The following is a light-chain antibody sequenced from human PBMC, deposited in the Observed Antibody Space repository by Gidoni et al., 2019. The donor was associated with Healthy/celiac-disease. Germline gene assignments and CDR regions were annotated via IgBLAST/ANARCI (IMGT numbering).Light chain of an antibody. CDR2: AAS. CDR3: QQSYSTPWT. Sequence: DIQMTQSPSSLSAPVGDRVTITCRASQSISSYLNWYQQKPGKAPKLLIYAASSLQSGVPSRFSGSGSGTDFTLTISSLQPEDFATYYCQQSYSTPWTFXXXTKVEIK. CDR1: QSISSY. J-gene: IGKJ1*01. V-gene: IGKV1-39*01.